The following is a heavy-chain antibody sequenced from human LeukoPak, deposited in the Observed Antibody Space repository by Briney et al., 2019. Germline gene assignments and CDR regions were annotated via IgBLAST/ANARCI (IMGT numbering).Heavy chain of an antibody. D-gene: IGHD3-22*01. V-gene: IGHV4-59*08. CDR2: IYYSVST. Sequence: SETLSLTCTVSGGSISSYYWSWIRQPPGKGLEWIGYIYYSVSTNYNPSLKSRVTISVDTSKNQFSLKLSSVTAADTAVYYCARVFYYDSSGYPDAYFDYWGQGTLVTVSS. CDR3: ARVFYYDSSGYPDAYFDY. J-gene: IGHJ4*02. CDR1: GGSISSYY.